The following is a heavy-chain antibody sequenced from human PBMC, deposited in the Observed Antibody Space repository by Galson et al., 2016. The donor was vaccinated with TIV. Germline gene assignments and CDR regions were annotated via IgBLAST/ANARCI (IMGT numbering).Heavy chain of an antibody. CDR3: ARPREGVQHQHYYSMDV. CDR2: IVPMFGTA. J-gene: IGHJ6*02. CDR1: GVTFSLHA. Sequence: QSGAEVKKPGESLRISCKASGVTFSLHAISWVRQAPGQGLEWMGGIVPMFGTANYAQKFQGRATITADESTNTAYMELSSLRSEDAAVYYCARPREGVQHQHYYSMDVWGQGTTITVSS. D-gene: IGHD2-2*01. V-gene: IGHV1-69*01.